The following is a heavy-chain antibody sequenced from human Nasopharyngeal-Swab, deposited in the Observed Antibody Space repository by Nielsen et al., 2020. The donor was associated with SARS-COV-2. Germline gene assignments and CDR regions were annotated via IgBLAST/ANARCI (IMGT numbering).Heavy chain of an antibody. CDR2: IIISSSYI. CDR1: GFTFSSYT. J-gene: IGHJ6*02. Sequence: GESLKISCAASGFTFSSYTINWVRQAPGKGLEWVSSIIISSSYIYYADSVKGRFTISRDNAKNSLYLQMNSLRAEDTAVYYCAREYKYSGYVNIERGYYYYGMDVWGQGTTVTVSS. D-gene: IGHD5-12*01. V-gene: IGHV3-21*01. CDR3: AREYKYSGYVNIERGYYYYGMDV.